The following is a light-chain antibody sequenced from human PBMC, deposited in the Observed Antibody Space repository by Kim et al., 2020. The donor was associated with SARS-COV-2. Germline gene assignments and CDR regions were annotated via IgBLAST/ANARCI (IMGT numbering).Light chain of an antibody. CDR3: AVWDDSLKQGV. J-gene: IGLJ3*02. Sequence: QSVLTQPPSASVTPGQRVNISCSGSSSNIGSNNVVWYQQLPGAAPNLLIYSNNQRPSGIPDRFSGSRSGTSASLAISGLQSGDEADYYCAVWDDSLKQGVFGGGTQLTVL. CDR1: SSNIGSNN. CDR2: SNN. V-gene: IGLV1-44*01.